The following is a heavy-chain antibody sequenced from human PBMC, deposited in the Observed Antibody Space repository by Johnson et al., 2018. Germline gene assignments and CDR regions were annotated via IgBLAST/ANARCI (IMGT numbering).Heavy chain of an antibody. Sequence: QVQLQESGPGLVKPSETLSLTCTVSGGSISSSSYYWGWIRQPPGKGLEWIGSIYYSGSTYYNPSLKSRVTISVDTSKNQFSLKLSSVTAADTAVYYCARRVTTGTTGGYYYGMDVWGQGTTVTVSS. D-gene: IGHD4-11*01. V-gene: IGHV4-39*01. CDR2: IYYSGST. CDR1: GGSISSSSYY. J-gene: IGHJ6*02. CDR3: ARRVTTGTTGGYYYGMDV.